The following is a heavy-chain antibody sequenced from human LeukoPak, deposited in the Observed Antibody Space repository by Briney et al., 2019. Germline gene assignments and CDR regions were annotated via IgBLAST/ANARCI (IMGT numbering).Heavy chain of an antibody. J-gene: IGHJ4*02. CDR3: ARGHNYYDSSGYYFFDS. D-gene: IGHD3-22*01. Sequence: PSETLSLTCTVSGGSISSYYWSWIRQPPGKGLKWIGYIYYSGSTNYNPSLKSRVTISVDTSKNQFSLRLSSLTAADTAMYYCARGHNYYDSSGYYFFDSWGQGTLVTVSS. CDR2: IYYSGST. V-gene: IGHV4-59*01. CDR1: GGSISSYY.